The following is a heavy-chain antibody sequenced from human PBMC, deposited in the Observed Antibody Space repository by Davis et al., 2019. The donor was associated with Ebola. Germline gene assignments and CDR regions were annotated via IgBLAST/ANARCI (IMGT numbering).Heavy chain of an antibody. V-gene: IGHV4-59*11. CDR3: VRFGRGAY. CDR2: IYDSGRT. CDR1: DGSINTHY. D-gene: IGHD3-16*01. J-gene: IGHJ4*02. Sequence: PSETLSLTCTFSDGSINTHYWNWIRQAPGKGLEWVGIIYDSGRTHYNPSLKSRVTISADTSKNQFSLNLRSVTAADTAVYYCVRFGRGAYWGQGTLVTVSS.